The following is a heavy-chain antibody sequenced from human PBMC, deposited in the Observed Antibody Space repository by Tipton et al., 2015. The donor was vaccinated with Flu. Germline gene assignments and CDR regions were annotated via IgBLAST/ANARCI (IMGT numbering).Heavy chain of an antibody. CDR2: VYYGGGT. CDR1: GDSVTSRFY. J-gene: IGHJ4*02. Sequence: TLSLTCTVSGDSVTSRFYWGWIRQSPGRGLEWIGSVYYGGGTYYNPSLKSRVTFSIDTSRNHFSLRLSSVAAADTALYYCAAYIYDTHGPIIDYWGQGTLVNVSS. CDR3: AAYIYDTHGPIIDY. D-gene: IGHD5-18*01. V-gene: IGHV4-39*02.